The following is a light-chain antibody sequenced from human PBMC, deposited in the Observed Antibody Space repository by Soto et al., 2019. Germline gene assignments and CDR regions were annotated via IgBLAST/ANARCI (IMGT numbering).Light chain of an antibody. CDR3: AAWDDSLNGPV. CDR2: YDD. V-gene: IGLV1-36*01. J-gene: IGLJ2*01. Sequence: QSALTQPASVSGAPRQRVTISCSGSNSNIGNNAVNWYQQLPGKAPKLLIYYDDLLPSGVSDRFSGSKSGTSASLAISGLQSEDEAGYYCAAWDDSLNGPVFGGGTKVTVL. CDR1: NSNIGNNA.